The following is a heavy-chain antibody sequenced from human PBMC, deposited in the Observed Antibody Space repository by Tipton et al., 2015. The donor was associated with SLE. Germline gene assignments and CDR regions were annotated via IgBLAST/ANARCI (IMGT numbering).Heavy chain of an antibody. V-gene: IGHV3-30*04. CDR3: ARVTGGCGYYYSYMDV. CDR2: ASFDGATK. J-gene: IGHJ6*03. Sequence: SLRLSCTASEFNISNYAMHWVRQAPGKGLEWVAVASFDGATKYYADSVRGRFTISRDNSKNTVYLQLNGLRPEDAAVYYCARVTGGCGYYYSYMDVWGKGTTITVSS. CDR1: EFNISNYA. D-gene: IGHD3-9*01.